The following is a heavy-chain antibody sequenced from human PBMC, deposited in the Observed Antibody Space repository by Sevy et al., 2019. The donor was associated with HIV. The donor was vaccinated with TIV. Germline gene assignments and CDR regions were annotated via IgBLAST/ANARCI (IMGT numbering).Heavy chain of an antibody. CDR2: IYYSGST. V-gene: IGHV4-31*02. J-gene: IGHJ4*02. Sequence: SQTLSLTCTVSGGSISSGGYYWSWIRQHPGKGLEWIGYIYYSGSTYYNPSLKSRVIISVDTSKKQFSLKLSSVTAADTAVYYCARHHDSSGYYYDWGQGTLVTVSS. D-gene: IGHD3-22*01. CDR3: ARHHDSSGYYYD. CDR1: GGSISSGGYY.